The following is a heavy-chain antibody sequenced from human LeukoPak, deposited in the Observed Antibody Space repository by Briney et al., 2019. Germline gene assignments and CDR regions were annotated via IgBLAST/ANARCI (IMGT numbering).Heavy chain of an antibody. Sequence: GGSLRLSCAASGFTFSSYSMNWVRPAPGKGLEWVSYISSSSSTIYYADSVKGRFTISRDNAKNSLYLQMNSLRDEDTAVYYCARDAYYDFWSGYHDAFDIWGQGTMVTVSS. V-gene: IGHV3-48*02. CDR1: GFTFSSYS. J-gene: IGHJ3*02. CDR2: ISSSSSTI. CDR3: ARDAYYDFWSGYHDAFDI. D-gene: IGHD3-3*01.